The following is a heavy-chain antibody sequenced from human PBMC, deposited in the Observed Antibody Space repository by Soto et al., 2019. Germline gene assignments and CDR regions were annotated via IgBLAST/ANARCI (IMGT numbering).Heavy chain of an antibody. CDR1: GYTFTSYA. D-gene: IGHD2-2*01. J-gene: IGHJ6*02. CDR2: INAGNGNT. V-gene: IGHV1-3*01. Sequence: GASVKVSCKASGYTFTSYAMHWVRQAPGQRLEWMGWINAGNGNTKYSQKFQGRVTITRDTSASTAYMELSSLRSENTAVYYCAAGAVPAAGTAADYYGMDVWGQGTTVTVSS. CDR3: AAGAVPAAGTAADYYGMDV.